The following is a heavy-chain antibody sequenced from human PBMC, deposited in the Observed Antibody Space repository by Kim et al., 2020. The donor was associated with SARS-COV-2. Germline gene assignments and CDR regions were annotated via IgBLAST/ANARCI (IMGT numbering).Heavy chain of an antibody. CDR2: IKSKTDGETT. J-gene: IGHJ4*02. Sequence: GGSLRLSCATSGFTFSNACMTWVRQAPGKGLEWVGHIKSKTDGETTDYAAPVKGRFTISRDDSKNTLYLQMNSLKTEDTAVYYCTTDSFDYSGSWYLDCWGQGTLVTVSS. CDR1: GFTFSNAC. D-gene: IGHD6-13*01. V-gene: IGHV3-15*01. CDR3: TTDSFDYSGSWYLDC.